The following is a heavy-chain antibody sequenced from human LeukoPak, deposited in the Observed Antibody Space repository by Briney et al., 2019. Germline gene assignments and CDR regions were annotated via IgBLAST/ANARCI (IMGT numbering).Heavy chain of an antibody. D-gene: IGHD3-9*01. CDR1: GFTFRNYA. Sequence: GASLRLSCAASGFTFRNYAMSWVRQAPGKGLEGVSAITGSGDTTYYADSVKGRFTISRDNSKNTMYVEMNTLRAEDTAVYYCAKWGDYDILTGYYVSDFWGQGTLVTVSS. J-gene: IGHJ4*02. CDR2: ITGSGDTT. V-gene: IGHV3-23*01. CDR3: AKWGDYDILTGYYVSDF.